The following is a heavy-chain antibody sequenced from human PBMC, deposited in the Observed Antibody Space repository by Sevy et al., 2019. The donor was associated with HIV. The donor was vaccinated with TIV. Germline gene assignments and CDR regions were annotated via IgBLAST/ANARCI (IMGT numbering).Heavy chain of an antibody. D-gene: IGHD3-22*01. CDR1: GGTFSSYA. CDR2: IIPIFGTA. V-gene: IGHV1-69*13. CDR3: ARKSVDYYDSSGYYYDYFDY. J-gene: IGHJ4*02. Sequence: ASVKVSCKASGGTFSSYAISWVRQAPGQGLEWMGGIIPIFGTANYAQKFQGRVTITADEPTSTAYMELSSLRSEDTAVYYCARKSVDYYDSSGYYYDYFDYWGQGTLVTVSS.